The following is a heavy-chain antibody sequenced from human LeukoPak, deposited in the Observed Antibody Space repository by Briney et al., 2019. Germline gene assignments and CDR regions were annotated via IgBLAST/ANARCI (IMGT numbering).Heavy chain of an antibody. CDR3: ARDDSGWYVY. J-gene: IGHJ4*02. CDR1: GFTFSSYG. Sequence: PGRSLRLSCAASGFTFSSYGMHWVRQAPGKGLEWVAVIWYDGSNKYYTDSVKGRFTISRDNSKNTLYLQMNSLRAEDTAVYYCARDDSGWYVYWGQGTLVTVSS. V-gene: IGHV3-33*01. CDR2: IWYDGSNK. D-gene: IGHD6-19*01.